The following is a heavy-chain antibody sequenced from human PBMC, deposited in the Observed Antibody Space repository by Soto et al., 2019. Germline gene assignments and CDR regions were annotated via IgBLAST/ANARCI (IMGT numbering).Heavy chain of an antibody. J-gene: IGHJ3*02. Sequence: GGSLRLSCAASGFTFDDYAMHWVRQAPGKGLEWVSGISWNSGSIGYADSVKGRFTISRDNAKNSLYLQMNSLRAEDTALYYCANGLSMVRGVIGAFDIWGQGTMVTVSS. CDR2: ISWNSGSI. D-gene: IGHD3-10*01. CDR1: GFTFDDYA. CDR3: ANGLSMVRGVIGAFDI. V-gene: IGHV3-9*01.